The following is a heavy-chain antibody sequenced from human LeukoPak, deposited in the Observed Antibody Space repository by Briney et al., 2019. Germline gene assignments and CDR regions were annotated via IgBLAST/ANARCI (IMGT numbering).Heavy chain of an antibody. CDR3: ARANYYASSGYYFFDY. V-gene: IGHV4-39*01. D-gene: IGHD3-22*01. J-gene: IGHJ4*02. CDR2: IYYSENV. CDR1: GGSIISNLYY. Sequence: PSETLSLTCTVSGGSIISNLYYWGWIRQPPGKGLEWIGDIYYSENVYYNSSLKSRVTIFVDTSQNQFSLKLSSVTAADTAVYYCARANYYASSGYYFFDYWGQGTLVTVSS.